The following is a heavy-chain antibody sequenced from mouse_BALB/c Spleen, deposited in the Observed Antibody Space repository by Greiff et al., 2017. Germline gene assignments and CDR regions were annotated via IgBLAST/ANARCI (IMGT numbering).Heavy chain of an antibody. V-gene: IGHV1-7*01. CDR2: INPSTGYT. CDR3: ASWDDFDY. J-gene: IGHJ2*01. D-gene: IGHD4-1*01. CDR1: GYTFTSYW. Sequence: VQLQQSGAELAKPGASGKMSCTASGYTFTSYWMHWVKQRPGQGLEWIGYINPSTGYTEYNQKFKDKATLTADKSSSTAYMQLSSLTSENSAVYYCASWDDFDYWGQGTTLTVSS.